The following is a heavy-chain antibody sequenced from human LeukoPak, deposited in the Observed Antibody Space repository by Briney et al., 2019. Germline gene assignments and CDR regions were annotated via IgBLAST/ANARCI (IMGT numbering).Heavy chain of an antibody. CDR2: IVVGSGNT. D-gene: IGHD4-17*01. Sequence: SVKVSCKASGFTFTSSAVQWVRQARGQRLEWIGWIVVGSGNTNYAQKFQERVTITRDMSTSTAYMELSSLRSEDTAVYYCAAGGWVTTGFYYFDYWGQGTLVTVSS. V-gene: IGHV1-58*01. J-gene: IGHJ4*02. CDR1: GFTFTSSA. CDR3: AAGGWVTTGFYYFDY.